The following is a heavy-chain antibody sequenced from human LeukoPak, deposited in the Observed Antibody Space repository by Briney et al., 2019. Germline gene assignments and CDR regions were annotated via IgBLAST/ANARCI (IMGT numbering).Heavy chain of an antibody. CDR1: GGYITYYS. CDR3: AREEGGYNWNRPYYYGMDV. CDR2: VYHTGSA. D-gene: IGHD1-1*01. V-gene: IGHV4-59*12. Sequence: SAEALSLTCTVSGGYITYYSWSWLRQPPGRRLEWIGHVYHTGSANFNPSLKSRVTISVDTSKNQFSLKLSSVTAADTAVYYCAREEGGYNWNRPYYYGMDVWDQGTTVTVSS. J-gene: IGHJ6*02.